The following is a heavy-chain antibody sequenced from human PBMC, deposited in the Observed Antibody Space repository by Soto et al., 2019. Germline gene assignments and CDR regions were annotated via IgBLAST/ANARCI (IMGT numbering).Heavy chain of an antibody. V-gene: IGHV3-7*05. J-gene: IGHJ4*02. CDR2: IKQDGSEK. D-gene: IGHD6-13*01. CDR1: GFTFSSYW. Sequence: GGSLRLSCAASGFTFSSYWMSWVRQAPGKGLEWVANIKQDGSEKYYVDSVKGRFTIPRDKAKNSLYLQMNSLRAEDTAVYYCARETLLIAAANSLPDYWGQGTLVTVSS. CDR3: ARETLLIAAANSLPDY.